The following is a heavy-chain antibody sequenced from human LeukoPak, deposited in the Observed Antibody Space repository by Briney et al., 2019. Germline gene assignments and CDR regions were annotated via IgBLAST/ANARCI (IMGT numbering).Heavy chain of an antibody. CDR3: AYPLWRDVLTGYYRMRAFDI. CDR1: GFTFDDYA. D-gene: IGHD3-9*01. Sequence: PGGSLRLSCAASGFTFDDYAMHWVRQAPGKGLEWVSGISWNSGSIGYADSVKGRFTISRDNSKNTLYLQMNSLRAEDTAAYYCAYPLWRDVLTGYYRMRAFDIWGQGTMVTVSS. V-gene: IGHV3-9*01. CDR2: ISWNSGSI. J-gene: IGHJ3*02.